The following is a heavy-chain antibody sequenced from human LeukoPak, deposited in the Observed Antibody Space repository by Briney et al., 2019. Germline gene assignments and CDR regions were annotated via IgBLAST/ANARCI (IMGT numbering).Heavy chain of an antibody. CDR1: GFTFSSYG. CDR3: AKGAKGAITMIVVVITTPPDY. Sequence: PGGSLRLSCAASGFTFSSYGMHWVRQAPGKGLEWVAFIRYDGSNKYYADSVKGRFTISRDNSKNTLYLQMNSLRAEDTAVYYCAKGAKGAITMIVVVITTPPDYWGQGTLVPVSS. V-gene: IGHV3-30*02. CDR2: IRYDGSNK. J-gene: IGHJ4*02. D-gene: IGHD3-22*01.